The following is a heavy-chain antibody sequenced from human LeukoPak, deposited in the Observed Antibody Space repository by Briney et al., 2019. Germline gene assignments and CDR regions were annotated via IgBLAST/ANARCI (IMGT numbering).Heavy chain of an antibody. Sequence: GESLKISCKGSGYTFTSYWIGWVRQMPGKGLEWMGIIYPGDSDTRYSPSFQGQVTISADKSIRTAYLQWSSLKASDTAMYYCARQSATVRPPTQYYFDYWGQGTLVTVSS. J-gene: IGHJ4*02. CDR2: IYPGDSDT. D-gene: IGHD4-17*01. CDR3: ARQSATVRPPTQYYFDY. V-gene: IGHV5-51*01. CDR1: GYTFTSYW.